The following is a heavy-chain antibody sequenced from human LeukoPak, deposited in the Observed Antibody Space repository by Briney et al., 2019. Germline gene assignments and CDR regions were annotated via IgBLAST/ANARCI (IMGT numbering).Heavy chain of an antibody. Sequence: SSQTLSLTCTVSGGSISSGSYYGSCIRQPAGKGLEWIERIYTSGSTNYNPSLKSRVTISLDTSKNQFSLKLSSVTAADPAVYYCANSIDFDYGDYYFDYWGQGALVTISS. CDR1: GGSISSGSYY. D-gene: IGHD4-17*01. CDR3: ANSIDFDYGDYYFDY. J-gene: IGHJ4*02. CDR2: IYTSGST. V-gene: IGHV4-61*02.